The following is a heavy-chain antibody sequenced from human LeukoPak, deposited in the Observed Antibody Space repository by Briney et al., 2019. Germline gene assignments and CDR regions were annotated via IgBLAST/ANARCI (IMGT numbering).Heavy chain of an antibody. D-gene: IGHD6-19*01. J-gene: IGHJ4*02. CDR2: IIPIFGTA. CDR3: ASPGIAVAGPFDY. CDR1: GGTFSSYA. Sequence: SVKVSCKASGGTFSSYAISWVRQAPGQGLEWMGGIIPIFGTANYARKFQGRVTITADESTSTAYMELSSLRSEDTAVYYCASPGIAVAGPFDYWGQGTLVTVSS. V-gene: IGHV1-69*13.